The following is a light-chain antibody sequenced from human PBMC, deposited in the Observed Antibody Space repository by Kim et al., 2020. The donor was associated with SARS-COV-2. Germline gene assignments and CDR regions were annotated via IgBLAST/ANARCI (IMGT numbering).Light chain of an antibody. CDR3: NSRDSSGNHVV. V-gene: IGLV3-19*01. CDR2: GKN. J-gene: IGLJ2*01. Sequence: ARGQKVRITCQGDSLRSYYASWYQQKPGQAPVLVIYGKNNRPSGIPDRFSGSSSGNTASLTITGAQAEDEADYYCNSRDSSGNHVVFGGGTQLTV. CDR1: SLRSYY.